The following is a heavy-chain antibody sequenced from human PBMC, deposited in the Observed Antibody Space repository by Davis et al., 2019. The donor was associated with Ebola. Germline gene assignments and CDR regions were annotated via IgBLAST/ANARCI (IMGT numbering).Heavy chain of an antibody. D-gene: IGHD3-10*01. CDR3: AKARLWFGELSTYYFDY. Sequence: GGSLRLSCAASGFTFSSYARSWVRQAPGKGLEWVSAISGSGGSTYYADSVKGRFTISRDNSKNTLYLQMNSLRAEDTAVYYCAKARLWFGELSTYYFDYWGQGPLVTVSS. J-gene: IGHJ4*02. CDR2: ISGSGGST. CDR1: GFTFSSYA. V-gene: IGHV3-23*01.